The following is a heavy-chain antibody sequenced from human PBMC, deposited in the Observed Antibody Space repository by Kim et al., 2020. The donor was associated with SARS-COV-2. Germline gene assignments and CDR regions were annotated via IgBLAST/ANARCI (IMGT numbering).Heavy chain of an antibody. CDR2: T. V-gene: IGHV3-23*01. Sequence: TYDEAPVTGRFTISRDTSKNTLYLRMNSLRAEDTAVYYCAKESSGCLDYWGQGTLVTVSS. CDR3: AKESSGCLDY. D-gene: IGHD6-19*01. J-gene: IGHJ4*02.